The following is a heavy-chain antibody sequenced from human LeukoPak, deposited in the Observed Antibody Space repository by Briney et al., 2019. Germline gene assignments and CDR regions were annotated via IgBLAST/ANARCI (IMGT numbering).Heavy chain of an antibody. V-gene: IGHV4-38-2*02. J-gene: IGHJ4*02. Sequence: SETLSLTCTVSGYSISTSYYWGWIRQPPGKGLEWIGSIYHSGNTYYNPSLKSRVTISVDTSKNQFSLKLSSLTAADTAVYYCARRDDSSGYHKIFDYWGPGTLVTVSS. CDR3: ARRDDSSGYHKIFDY. CDR1: GYSISTSYY. CDR2: IYHSGNT. D-gene: IGHD3-22*01.